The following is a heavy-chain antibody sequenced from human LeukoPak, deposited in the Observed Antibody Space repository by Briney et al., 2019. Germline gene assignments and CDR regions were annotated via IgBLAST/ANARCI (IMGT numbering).Heavy chain of an antibody. J-gene: IGHJ4*02. CDR1: GYTFSSYS. CDR3: ARLRRNSDRSGYYYYYDY. CDR2: ISVGRKYI. D-gene: IGHD3-22*01. Sequence: GGSLRLSCAASGYTFSSYSINWVRQAPGKGLEWVSSISVGRKYIYYADSVRGRFSISRDDARNSLYLQMDSLRGDDTAVYYCARLRRNSDRSGYYYYYDYWGQGTLVTVFS. V-gene: IGHV3-21*01.